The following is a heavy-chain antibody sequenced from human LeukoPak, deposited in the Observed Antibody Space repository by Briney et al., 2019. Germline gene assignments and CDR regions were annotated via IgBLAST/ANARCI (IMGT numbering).Heavy chain of an antibody. J-gene: IGHJ4*02. CDR1: GFTXXXSA. V-gene: IGHV3-73*01. CDR3: TRWDCTTTGCYPFDY. CDR2: IRDKANSYAT. Sequence: SGFTXXXSAXXXVRQASGKGLEWVGRIRDKANSYATAYIASVKGRFTISRDDSKNTAYLQMSSLKTEDTAVYYCTRWDCTTTGCYPFDYWGQGTLVTVSS. D-gene: IGHD2-2*01.